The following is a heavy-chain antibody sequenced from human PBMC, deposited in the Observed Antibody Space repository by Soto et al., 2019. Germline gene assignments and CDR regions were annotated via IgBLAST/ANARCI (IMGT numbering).Heavy chain of an antibody. Sequence: QVQLVQSGAEVKKPGSSVKVSCKASGDTFSSHSFTWVRQAPGQGLEWMGRINPFVGTESLAQKFKGRVTISADTYTGTVYMELSSLRADDTAIYYCATAASIFGAASDYWCRGTLVTVSS. CDR1: GDTFSSHS. J-gene: IGHJ4*02. CDR3: ATAASIFGAASDY. D-gene: IGHD3-3*01. V-gene: IGHV1-69*08. CDR2: INPFVGTE.